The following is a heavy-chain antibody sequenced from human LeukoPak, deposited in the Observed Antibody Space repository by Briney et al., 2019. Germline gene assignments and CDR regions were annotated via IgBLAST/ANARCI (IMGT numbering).Heavy chain of an antibody. V-gene: IGHV3-23*01. J-gene: IGHJ4*02. CDR3: ASPRDG. D-gene: IGHD2-21*02. Sequence: GGSLRLSCAASGFTFTTYAMSWVRQAPGKGLEWVSSISVNGAGTYYTDSVKGRFTISRDNSKNTLYLQMNSLRAEGAAVYYCASPRDGWGQGTLVTVSS. CDR2: ISVNGAGT. CDR1: GFTFTTYA.